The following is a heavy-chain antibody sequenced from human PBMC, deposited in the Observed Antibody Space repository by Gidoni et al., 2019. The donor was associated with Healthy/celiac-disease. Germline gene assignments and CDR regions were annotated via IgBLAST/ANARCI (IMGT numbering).Heavy chain of an antibody. CDR3: ARRSYDFWSGSHYYGMDV. CDR2: IYHSGST. CDR1: GGSISSSNW. Sequence: QVQLQESGPGLVKPSGTLSLTCAVSGGSISSSNWWSWVRQPPGKGLEWIGEIYHSGSTNYNPSLKSRVTISVDKSKNQFSLKLSSVTAADTAVYYCARRSYDFWSGSHYYGMDVWGQGTTVTVSS. J-gene: IGHJ6*02. V-gene: IGHV4-4*02. D-gene: IGHD3-3*01.